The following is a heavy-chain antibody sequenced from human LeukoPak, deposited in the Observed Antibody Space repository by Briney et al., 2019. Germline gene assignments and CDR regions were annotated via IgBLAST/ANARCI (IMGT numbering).Heavy chain of an antibody. CDR1: GFTFSSYA. V-gene: IGHV3-30-3*01. CDR2: ISYDGSNK. D-gene: IGHD3-22*01. J-gene: IGHJ4*02. CDR3: ATHDSSGYFDY. Sequence: GRSLRLSCAASGFTFSSYAMHWVRQAPGKGLEWVAVISYDGSNKYYADSVKGRFTISRDNSKNTLYLQMNSLRAEDTAVYYCATHDSSGYFDYRGQGTLVTVSS.